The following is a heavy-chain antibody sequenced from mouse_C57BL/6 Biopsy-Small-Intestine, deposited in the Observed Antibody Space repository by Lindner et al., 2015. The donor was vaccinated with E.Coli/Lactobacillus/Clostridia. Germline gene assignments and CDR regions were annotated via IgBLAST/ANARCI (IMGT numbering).Heavy chain of an antibody. Sequence: QLQESGAELARPGASVKMSCKASGYTFTSYTMHWVKQRPGQGLEWIGYINPTSGYTKYNQKFKDKATLTADKSSSTAYMQLSSLTSEDSAVYYCARIYDGYYVWFAYWGQGTLVTVSA. V-gene: IGHV1-4*01. J-gene: IGHJ3*01. CDR3: ARIYDGYYVWFAY. CDR1: GYTFTSYT. D-gene: IGHD2-3*01. CDR2: INPTSGYT.